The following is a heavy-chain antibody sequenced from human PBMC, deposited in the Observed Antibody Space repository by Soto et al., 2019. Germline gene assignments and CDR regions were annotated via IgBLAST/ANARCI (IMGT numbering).Heavy chain of an antibody. CDR3: AKGPGTVVVAAAFHFDY. Sequence: EVQLLESGGGLVQPGGSLRLSCAASGFTFSSYAMSWVRQAPGKGLEWVSAISGSGGSTYYADSVKGRFTISRDNSKNTLDLQMNRLGAEDTAVYYCAKGPGTVVVAAAFHFDYWGQGTLVTVSS. D-gene: IGHD2-15*01. CDR2: ISGSGGST. V-gene: IGHV3-23*01. J-gene: IGHJ4*02. CDR1: GFTFSSYA.